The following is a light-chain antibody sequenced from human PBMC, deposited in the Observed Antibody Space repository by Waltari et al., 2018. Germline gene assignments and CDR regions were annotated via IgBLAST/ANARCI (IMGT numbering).Light chain of an antibody. CDR2: TDN. V-gene: IGLV1-44*01. Sequence: QSVLTQPPSASGTPGQRVTISCSGSSSNIGFNTVSWYQQVPGAAPRILMYTDNQRAAVVPDRCSGSKSGSSASLAISGLRPGDEADYYCAAWYDNLNGWAFGGGTKVTVL. J-gene: IGLJ3*02. CDR3: AAWYDNLNGWA. CDR1: SSNIGFNT.